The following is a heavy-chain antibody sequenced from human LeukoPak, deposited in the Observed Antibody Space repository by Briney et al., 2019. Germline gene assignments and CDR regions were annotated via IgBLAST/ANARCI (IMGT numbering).Heavy chain of an antibody. V-gene: IGHV3-23*01. J-gene: IGHJ4*02. CDR1: EFDFSSHA. CDR3: ANEIRPNDY. Sequence: GGSLRLSCAASEFDFSSHAMAWVRQAPGKGLEWVSAISISGSKTYYADSVKGRFAISRDNSKNTLYLQMNSLRAEDTAVYYCANEIRPNDYWGQGTQVTVSS. CDR2: ISISGSKT. D-gene: IGHD4-17*01.